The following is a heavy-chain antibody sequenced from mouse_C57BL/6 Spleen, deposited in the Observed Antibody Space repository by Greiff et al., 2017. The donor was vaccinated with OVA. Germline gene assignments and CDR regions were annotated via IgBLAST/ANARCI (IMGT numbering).Heavy chain of an antibody. Sequence: QVQLQQPGAELVMPGASVKLSCKASGCTFTSYWMHWVKQRPGQGLEWIGEIDPSDSYTNYNQKFKGKSTLTVDKSSSTAYMQLSSLTSEDSAVYYCARVDGSSYAWFAYWGQGTLVTVSA. CDR3: ARVDGSSYAWFAY. V-gene: IGHV1-69*01. CDR1: GCTFTSYW. D-gene: IGHD1-1*01. J-gene: IGHJ3*01. CDR2: IDPSDSYT.